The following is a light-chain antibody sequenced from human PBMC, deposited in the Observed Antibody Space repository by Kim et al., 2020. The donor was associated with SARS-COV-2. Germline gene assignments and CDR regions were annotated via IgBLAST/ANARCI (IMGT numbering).Light chain of an antibody. CDR2: WAS. Sequence: MATLNCKSSQTVLYNSNNKNYLAWYQQKPGQAPKLLIFWASIRESGVSDRFSGSGSETDFTLTISSLQAEDVAVYYCQQYYSTPPSFGQGTKLGI. CDR1: QTVLYNSNNKNY. J-gene: IGKJ2*03. V-gene: IGKV4-1*01. CDR3: QQYYSTPPS.